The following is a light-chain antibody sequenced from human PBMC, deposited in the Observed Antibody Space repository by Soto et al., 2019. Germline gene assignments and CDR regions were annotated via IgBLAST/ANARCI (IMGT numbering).Light chain of an antibody. CDR2: GAS. CDR1: QSVSNSY. V-gene: IGKV3-20*01. J-gene: IGKJ5*01. Sequence: KQPPGTLSLSPGERATLSCRASQSVSNSYLAWYQQKPGRAPRLLIYGASSRATDIPDRFSGSGSGTDFTLTISRLEPEDSAFYYCQQYNKWPIPFAQGTRLEV. CDR3: QQYNKWPIP.